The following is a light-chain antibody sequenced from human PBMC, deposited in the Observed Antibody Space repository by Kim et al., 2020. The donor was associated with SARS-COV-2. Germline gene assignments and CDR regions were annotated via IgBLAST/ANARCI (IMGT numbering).Light chain of an antibody. CDR1: QSISVN. V-gene: IGKV3-15*01. CDR3: QQFNDWYS. Sequence: IVLTQSPATLSVSPGERATLSCRASQSISVNLAWYQQKPGQAPRLLIHDASTRATGIPARFSGSGSGTEFTLTINSLQSEDSAVYYCQQFNDWYSFGQGAKLEI. J-gene: IGKJ2*03. CDR2: DAS.